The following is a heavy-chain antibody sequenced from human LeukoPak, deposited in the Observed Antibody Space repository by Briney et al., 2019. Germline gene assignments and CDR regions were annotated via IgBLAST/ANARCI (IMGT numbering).Heavy chain of an antibody. J-gene: IGHJ4*02. D-gene: IGHD6-13*01. V-gene: IGHV4-38-2*01. CDR3: ARGKPSSSSPPLIHFDY. CDR2: INHSGST. CDR1: GYSISSGYY. Sequence: SETLSLTCAVSGYSISSGYYWGWIRQPPGKGLEWIGEINHSGSTNYNPSLKSRVTISVDTSKNQFSLKLGSVTAADTAVYYCARGKPSSSSPPLIHFDYWGQGTLVTVSS.